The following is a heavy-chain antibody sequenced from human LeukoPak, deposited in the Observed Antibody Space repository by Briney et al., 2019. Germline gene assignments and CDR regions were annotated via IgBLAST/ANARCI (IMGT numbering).Heavy chain of an antibody. CDR1: GYTFTGYY. V-gene: IGHV1-2*02. CDR2: INPNSGGT. Sequence: ASVKVSCKASGYTFTGYYMHWVRQAPGQGLEWMGWINPNSGGTNYAQKLQGRVTMTTDTSTSTAYMELRSLRSDDTAVYYCARGGYSSGWSPPRRFDYWGQGTLVTVSS. J-gene: IGHJ4*02. CDR3: ARGGYSSGWSPPRRFDY. D-gene: IGHD6-19*01.